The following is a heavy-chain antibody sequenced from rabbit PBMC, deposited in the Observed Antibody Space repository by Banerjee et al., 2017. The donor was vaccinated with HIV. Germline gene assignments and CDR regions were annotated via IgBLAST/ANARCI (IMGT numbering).Heavy chain of an antibody. D-gene: IGHD4-2*01. V-gene: IGHV1S45*01. J-gene: IGHJ3*01. CDR3: ARGADYAGDGYKL. CDR1: GIDFSSYA. CDR2: IYAGSSGST. Sequence: QEQLVESGGGLVTLGGSLKLSCKASGIDFSSYAINWVRQAPGKGLEWIACIYAGSSGSTYYASWAKGRFTISKTSSTTVTLQMTSLTAADTATYFCARGADYAGDGYKLWGQGTLVTVS.